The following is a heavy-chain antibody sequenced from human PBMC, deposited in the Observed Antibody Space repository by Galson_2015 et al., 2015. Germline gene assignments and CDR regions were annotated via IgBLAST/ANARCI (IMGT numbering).Heavy chain of an antibody. CDR1: GFTFSSYA. J-gene: IGHJ3*02. CDR3: ARDRLAAFEI. V-gene: IGHV3-64*01. Sequence: SLRLSCAASGFTFSSYAMHWVRQAPGKGLEYVSAISSNGGSTYYANSVKGRFTISRDNSKNTLYLQMGSLRAEDMAVYYCARDRLAAFEIWGQGTMVTVSS. CDR2: ISSNGGST.